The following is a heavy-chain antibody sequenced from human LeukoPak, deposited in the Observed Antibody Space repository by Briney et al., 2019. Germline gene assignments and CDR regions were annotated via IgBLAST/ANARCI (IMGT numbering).Heavy chain of an antibody. CDR2: IYHSGST. D-gene: IGHD3-10*01. CDR1: GGSISSSNW. J-gene: IGHJ4*02. Sequence: PSETLSLTCAVSGGSISSSNWWSWVRPPPGKGLDWIGEIYHSGSTNYNPSLKSRVTISVDKSKNQFSLKLSSVTAADTAVYYCARAYGSGFTFDYWGQGTLVTVSS. CDR3: ARAYGSGFTFDY. V-gene: IGHV4-4*02.